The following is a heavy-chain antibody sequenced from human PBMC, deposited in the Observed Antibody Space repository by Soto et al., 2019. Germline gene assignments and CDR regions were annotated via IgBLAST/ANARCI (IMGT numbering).Heavy chain of an antibody. CDR1: GYTFTSYG. CDR3: ARFMFGDYYSYYAMDV. D-gene: IGHD3-10*02. Sequence: QVQLVQSGAEVKKPGASVKFSCKASGYTFTSYGISWVRQAPGQGLEGMGWISAYNGNTKYAQKLQGRVTMTTDTPTSTAYIDLRSLSSADTAVSYCARFMFGDYYSYYAMDVWGQGTTVTVSS. V-gene: IGHV1-18*01. J-gene: IGHJ6*02. CDR2: ISAYNGNT.